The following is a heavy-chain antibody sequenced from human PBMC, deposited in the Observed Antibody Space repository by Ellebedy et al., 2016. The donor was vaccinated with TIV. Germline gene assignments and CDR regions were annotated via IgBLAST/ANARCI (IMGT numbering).Heavy chain of an antibody. D-gene: IGHD5-18*01. Sequence: GESLKISCAASGFTFSSYSMNWVRQAPGKGLEWVSYISSSSSTIYYTDSVKGRFTISRDNAKNSLYLQMNSLRSDDTAVYSCARDRLDTDGPFDYWGQGTLVTVSS. CDR1: GFTFSSYS. CDR3: ARDRLDTDGPFDY. V-gene: IGHV3-48*01. J-gene: IGHJ4*02. CDR2: ISSSSSTI.